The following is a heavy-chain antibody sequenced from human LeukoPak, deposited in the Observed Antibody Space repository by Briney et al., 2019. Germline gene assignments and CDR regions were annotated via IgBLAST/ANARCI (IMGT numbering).Heavy chain of an antibody. CDR2: IYLGGST. Sequence: SETLSLTCTVSGGSISSGDYYWSWIRQPPGKGLEWIGYIYLGGSTYYNPSLTSRVTISVDRSKNQFSLRLTSVTAADTAVYYCARDSSYCSSLNCYKDAFDIWGQGTMVTVSS. CDR1: GGSISSGDYY. J-gene: IGHJ3*02. CDR3: ARDSSYCSSLNCYKDAFDI. D-gene: IGHD2-2*02. V-gene: IGHV4-30-2*01.